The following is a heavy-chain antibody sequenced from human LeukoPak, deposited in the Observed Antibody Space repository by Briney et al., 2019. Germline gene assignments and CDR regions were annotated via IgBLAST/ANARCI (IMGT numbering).Heavy chain of an antibody. CDR3: AREVGYDY. CDR2: IRYDGSKK. V-gene: IGHV3-30*02. Sequence: PGGSLRLSCAASGFTFSSYGMHWVRQAPGKGLEWVAFIRYDGSKKYYADSVKGRFTISRDNSKNTLYLQLNSLRAEDAAVYYCAREVGYDYWGQGTLVTVSS. D-gene: IGHD1-26*01. CDR1: GFTFSSYG. J-gene: IGHJ4*02.